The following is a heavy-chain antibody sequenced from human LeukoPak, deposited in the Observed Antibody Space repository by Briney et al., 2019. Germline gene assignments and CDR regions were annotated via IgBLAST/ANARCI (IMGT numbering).Heavy chain of an antibody. CDR1: GGSISSYY. CDR2: IYTSGST. J-gene: IGHJ5*02. Sequence: SETLSLTCTVSGGSISSYYWSWIRQPPGKGLEWIGYIYTSGSTNYNPSLKSRVTISVDTSKNQFSLKLSSVTAVDTAVYYCARQGYYDSSGYYFLFDPWGQGTLVTVSS. CDR3: ARQGYYDSSGYYFLFDP. D-gene: IGHD3-22*01. V-gene: IGHV4-4*09.